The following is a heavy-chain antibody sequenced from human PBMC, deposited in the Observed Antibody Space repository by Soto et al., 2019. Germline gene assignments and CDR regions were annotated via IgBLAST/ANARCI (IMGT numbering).Heavy chain of an antibody. V-gene: IGHV3-53*01. Sequence: SLRLSCAASGFSVSTSYMSWVRQAPGKGLEWVSVIYGGGDTYHAAAVKGRFIISRDNSYNTLYLQMKSLRAEDTAMYYCARAPSGGYGLDVWGQGTTVTVSS. J-gene: IGHJ6*02. CDR3: ARAPSGGYGLDV. CDR2: IYGGGDT. D-gene: IGHD3-16*01. CDR1: GFSVSTSY.